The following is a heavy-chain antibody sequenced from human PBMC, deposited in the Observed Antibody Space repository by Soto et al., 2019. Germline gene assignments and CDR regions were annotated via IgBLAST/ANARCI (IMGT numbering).Heavy chain of an antibody. J-gene: IGHJ5*02. CDR2: IFDSGIT. D-gene: IGHD2-21*02. CDR1: GGYIRSSLYY. CDR3: ASQFCSGGACFNWFDP. V-gene: IGHV4-30-4*01. Sequence: PSETLSLTCTVSGGYIRSSLYYWSWIRQPPGKGLEWIGYIFDSGITHYNPSLKSRVAMSVDTSKNQFSLNLTSVTAADTAVYFCASQFCSGGACFNWFDPWGHGTLVTVSS.